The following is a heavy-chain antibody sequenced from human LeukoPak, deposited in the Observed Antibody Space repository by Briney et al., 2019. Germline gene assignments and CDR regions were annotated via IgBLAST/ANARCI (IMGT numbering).Heavy chain of an antibody. J-gene: IGHJ5*02. CDR1: GGSISSSSYY. V-gene: IGHV4-39*01. CDR3: AGHVPARVAARWFDP. Sequence: SETLSLTCTVSGGSISSSSYYWGWIRQPPGKGLEWIGSIYYSGSTYYNPSLKSRVTISVDTSKNQFSLKLSSVTAADTAVYYCAGHVPARVAARWFDPWGQGTLVTVSS. CDR2: IYYSGST. D-gene: IGHD2-15*01.